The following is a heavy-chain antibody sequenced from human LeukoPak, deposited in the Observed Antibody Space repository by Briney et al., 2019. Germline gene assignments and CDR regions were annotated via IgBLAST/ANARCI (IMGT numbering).Heavy chain of an antibody. CDR3: ARDRPEDITDYDILTGYQPLYYFDY. J-gene: IGHJ4*02. D-gene: IGHD3-9*01. CDR2: IYTSGST. CDR1: GGSISSYY. Sequence: SGTLSLTCTVSGGSISSYYWSWIRQPAGKGLEWIGRIYTSGSTNYNPSLKSRVTMSVDTSKNQFSLKLSSMTAADTAVYYCARDRPEDITDYDILTGYQPLYYFDYWGQGTLVTVSS. V-gene: IGHV4-4*07.